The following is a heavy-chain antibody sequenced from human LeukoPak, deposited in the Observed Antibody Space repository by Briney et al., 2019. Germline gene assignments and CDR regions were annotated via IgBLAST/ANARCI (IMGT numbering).Heavy chain of an antibody. V-gene: IGHV3-7*01. CDR3: ASQPAVIDLDY. D-gene: IGHD2-21*01. J-gene: IGHJ4*02. CDR2: IKPDGTKK. CDR1: GCTFSNYW. Sequence: GGSLRLSCAASGCTFSNYWMTWVRQAPGKGLEWVANIKPDGTKKTYVDSVKGRFTISRDNAKNSLYLQMNSLRVDDTAVYYCASQPAVIDLDYWGQGNLVTVSS.